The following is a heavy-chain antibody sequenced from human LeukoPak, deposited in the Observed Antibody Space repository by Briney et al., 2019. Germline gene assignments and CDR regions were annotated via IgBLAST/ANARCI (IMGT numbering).Heavy chain of an antibody. CDR1: GYTFTSYG. CDR3: AFSTEKGYYDSSGSYAFDI. D-gene: IGHD3-22*01. J-gene: IGHJ3*02. Sequence: ASVKVSCKASGYTFTSYGISWVRQAPGQGLEWMGWINTYNGNTNYAQKLQGRVTMTTDTSTSTAYMELSSLRSEDTAVYYCAFSTEKGYYDSSGSYAFDIWGQGTMVTVSS. CDR2: INTYNGNT. V-gene: IGHV1-18*01.